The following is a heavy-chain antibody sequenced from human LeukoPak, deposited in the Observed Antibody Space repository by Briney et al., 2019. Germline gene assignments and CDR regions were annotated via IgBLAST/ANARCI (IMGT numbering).Heavy chain of an antibody. CDR1: GYTFTGYY. J-gene: IGHJ4*02. CDR2: INPNSGGT. CDR3: ATAPLPEPYFDY. D-gene: IGHD1-14*01. Sequence: GASVKVSCKASGYTFTGYYMHWVRQAPGQGLEWMGWINPNSGGTNYAQKFRGRVTMTRDTSISTAYMELSRLRSEDTAVYYCATAPLPEPYFDYWGQGTLVTVSS. V-gene: IGHV1-2*02.